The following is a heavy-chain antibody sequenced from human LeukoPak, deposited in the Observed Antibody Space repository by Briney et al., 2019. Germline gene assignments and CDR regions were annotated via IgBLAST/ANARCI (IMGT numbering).Heavy chain of an antibody. J-gene: IGHJ6*02. CDR1: GGSFSGYY. Sequence: SETLSLTCAVYGGSFSGYYWSWIRQPPGKGLEWIGEINHRGSTNYNPSLKSRVTISVDTSKNQFSLKLSSVTAADTAVYYCARLTRKYCSGGSCYSGGVYYYGMDVWGQGTTVTVSS. CDR3: ARLTRKYCSGGSCYSGGVYYYGMDV. V-gene: IGHV4-34*01. CDR2: INHRGST. D-gene: IGHD2-15*01.